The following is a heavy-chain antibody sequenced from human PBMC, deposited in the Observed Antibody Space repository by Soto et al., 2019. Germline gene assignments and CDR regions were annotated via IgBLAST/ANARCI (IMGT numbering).Heavy chain of an antibody. V-gene: IGHV4-59*12. Sequence: SETLSLTCTVSGGSISSYYWSWIRQPPGRGLEWIGYIYYSGSTNYNPSLKSRVTISVDTSKNQFSLKLSSVTAADTAVYYCAGVYYGDYVGYYYYYMDVWGKGTTVTVSS. CDR1: GGSISSYY. CDR3: AGVYYGDYVGYYYYYMDV. CDR2: IYYSGST. J-gene: IGHJ6*03. D-gene: IGHD4-17*01.